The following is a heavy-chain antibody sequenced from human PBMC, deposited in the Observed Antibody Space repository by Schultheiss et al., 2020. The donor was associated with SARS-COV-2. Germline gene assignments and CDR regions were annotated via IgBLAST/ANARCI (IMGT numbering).Heavy chain of an antibody. CDR1: GFSLSTSGMC. J-gene: IGHJ5*02. CDR3: ARIDWLGVGWSWFDP. Sequence: SGPTLVKPTQTLTLTCTFSGFSLSTSGMCVSWIRQPPGKALEWLALIDWDDDKYYSTSLKTRLTISKDTSKNQVVLTMTDMDPVDTATYYCARIDWLGVGWSWFDPWGQGTLVTVSS. D-gene: IGHD3-16*01. CDR2: IDWDDDK. V-gene: IGHV2-70*13.